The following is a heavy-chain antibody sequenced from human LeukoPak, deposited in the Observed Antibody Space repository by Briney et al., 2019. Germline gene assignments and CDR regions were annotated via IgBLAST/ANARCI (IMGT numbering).Heavy chain of an antibody. V-gene: IGHV4-34*01. CDR2: INHSGST. J-gene: IGHJ4*02. Sequence: PSETLSLTCAVYGGSFSGYYWSWIRQPPGKGLEWIGEINHSGSTNYNPSLKSRVTISVDTSKNQFSLKLSSVTAADTAVYYCARGQGPTYYYDSSGYYWDYWGQGTLVTVSS. CDR1: GGSFSGYY. D-gene: IGHD3-22*01. CDR3: ARGQGPTYYYDSSGYYWDY.